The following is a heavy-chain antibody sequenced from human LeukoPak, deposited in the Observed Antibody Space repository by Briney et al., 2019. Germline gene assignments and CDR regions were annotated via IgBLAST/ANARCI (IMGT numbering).Heavy chain of an antibody. CDR2: ISVSGSST. V-gene: IGHV3-23*01. J-gene: IGHJ4*02. Sequence: GGSLRLSCAASGFTFSSNSAMTWVRQAPGKGLEWVSAISVSGSSTYYADSVKGRFTISRDNSKNTVHLQMNSLKTEDTAVYYCASHANVWLLGNWGQGTLVTVSS. CDR1: GFTFSSNSA. D-gene: IGHD1-1*01. CDR3: ASHANVWLLGN.